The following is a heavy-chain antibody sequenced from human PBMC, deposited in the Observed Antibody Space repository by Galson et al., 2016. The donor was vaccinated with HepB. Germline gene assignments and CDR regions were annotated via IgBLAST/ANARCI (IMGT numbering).Heavy chain of an antibody. J-gene: IGHJ4*02. Sequence: PRLSCATSGFTFADYAMTWFRQTPGKGLEWVGFIRSQTYGGTTDYAASVEGRFTISRDDSKSIVYLQMNSLKTEDTALYYCTRLSGYTYGHDFDYWGQGTLVTVSS. CDR2: IRSQTYGGTT. CDR3: TRLSGYTYGHDFDY. D-gene: IGHD5-18*01. V-gene: IGHV3-49*03. CDR1: GFTFADYA.